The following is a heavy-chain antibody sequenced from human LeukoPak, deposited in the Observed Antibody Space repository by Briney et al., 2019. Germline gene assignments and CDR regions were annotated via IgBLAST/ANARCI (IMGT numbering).Heavy chain of an antibody. CDR3: AKVRGTYSSGYFFDY. D-gene: IGHD6-19*01. V-gene: IGHV3-9*01. CDR2: ISWNSGYI. J-gene: IGHJ4*02. Sequence: GGSLRHSCAASGFTFDNYAMHWVRQAPGKGLEWLSIISWNSGYIGYADSVKGRFTISRDNAKKSLDLQMNSLRAEDTAFYYCAKVRGTYSSGYFFDYWGQGALLTVSS. CDR1: GFTFDNYA.